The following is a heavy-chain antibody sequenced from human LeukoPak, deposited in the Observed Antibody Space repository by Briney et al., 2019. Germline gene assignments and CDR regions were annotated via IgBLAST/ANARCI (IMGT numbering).Heavy chain of an antibody. CDR2: IYSSGTT. V-gene: IGHV4-4*07. CDR1: GGSVSSYH. D-gene: IGHD1-26*01. CDR3: ARDEVGPTDWVGYYYYYMDV. Sequence: SETLSLTCTVSGGSVSSYHWSWIRQPAGKGLEWIGHIYSSGTTDYNPSLKSRVTMSVDTSKNHFHLKLSSVTAADTAVYYCARDEVGPTDWVGYYYYYMDVWGKGTTVTVSS. J-gene: IGHJ6*03.